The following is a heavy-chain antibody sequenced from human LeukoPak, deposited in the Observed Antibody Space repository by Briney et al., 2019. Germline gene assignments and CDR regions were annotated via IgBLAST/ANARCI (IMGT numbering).Heavy chain of an antibody. CDR2: INHSGST. Sequence: SETLSLTCAVYGGSFSGYYWSWIRQPPGKGLEWIGEINHSGSTNYNPSLKSRVTISVDTSKNQCSLKLSSVTAADTAVYYCAGAKLTMIRSIDYWGQGTLVTVSS. CDR1: GGSFSGYY. V-gene: IGHV4-34*01. J-gene: IGHJ4*02. D-gene: IGHD3-22*01. CDR3: AGAKLTMIRSIDY.